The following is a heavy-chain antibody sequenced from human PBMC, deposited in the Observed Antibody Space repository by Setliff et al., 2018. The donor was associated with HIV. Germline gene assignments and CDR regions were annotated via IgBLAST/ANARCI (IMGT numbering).Heavy chain of an antibody. CDR1: GSTFSRNA. Sequence: GASVKVSCKASGSTFSRNAISWVRQAPGQGLEWMGGIISSLPVTHYAQKFQGRLTITADKSTSTVYMELSSLRSEDTAVYYCARDYFDSSAYHYGFGAFDIWGQGTMVTVSS. V-gene: IGHV1-69*10. CDR3: ARDYFDSSAYHYGFGAFDI. D-gene: IGHD3-22*01. CDR2: IISSLPVT. J-gene: IGHJ3*02.